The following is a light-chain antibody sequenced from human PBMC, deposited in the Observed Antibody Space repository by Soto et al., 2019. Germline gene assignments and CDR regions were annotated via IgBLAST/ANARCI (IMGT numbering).Light chain of an antibody. J-gene: IGKJ1*01. Sequence: IVMTQSPLSLPVTPGEPASISCRSSQILLHSNGNNDLDWYMQKPGQSPQLLIYGGSHRASRVPDRFSGSGSGTDFTLKISRVEAEDVGVYYCMQALQKPWAFGQGTKGEMK. V-gene: IGKV2-28*01. CDR1: QILLHSNGNND. CDR2: GGS. CDR3: MQALQKPWA.